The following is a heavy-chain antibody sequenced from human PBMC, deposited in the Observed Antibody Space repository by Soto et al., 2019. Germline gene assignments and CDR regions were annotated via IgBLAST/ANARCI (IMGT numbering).Heavy chain of an antibody. CDR1: GFTSSSFV. J-gene: IGHJ3*02. CDR3: AKERGVLDAFDI. CDR2: ISSDGKNQ. V-gene: IGHV3-30*18. D-gene: IGHD3-10*01. Sequence: QVQLVESGGGVVQPGRSLRLSCAASGFTSSSFVIHWVRQAPGKGLEWLAVISSDGKNQYYADSVKGRFTISRHNSKNTLYLQVNSLRAEDTAVYFCAKERGVLDAFDIWGQGTMVTVSS.